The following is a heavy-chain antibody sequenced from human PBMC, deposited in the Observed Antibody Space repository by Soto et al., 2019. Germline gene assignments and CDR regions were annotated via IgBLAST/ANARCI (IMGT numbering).Heavy chain of an antibody. Sequence: VQLVESGGGLVKPGGSLRLSCAASGFTFSSYSMNWVRQAPGKGLEWVSSISSSSSYIYYADSVKGRFTISRDNAKNSLYLQMNSLRAEDTAVYYCARDYYYGSGSYYTNWFDPWGQGTLVTVSS. CDR3: ARDYYYGSGSYYTNWFDP. J-gene: IGHJ5*02. V-gene: IGHV3-21*01. CDR2: ISSSSSYI. D-gene: IGHD3-10*01. CDR1: GFTFSSYS.